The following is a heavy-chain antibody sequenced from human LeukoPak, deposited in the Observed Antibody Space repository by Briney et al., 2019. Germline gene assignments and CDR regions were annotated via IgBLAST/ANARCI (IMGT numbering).Heavy chain of an antibody. CDR3: ARDQNEIQQPEVHGIGC. Sequence: ASVKVSCKASGYTFTGYYMHWVRQAPGQGLEWMGWINPNSGGSNYAQKFQGRVTMTRDTSISTAYMELSRLRSDDTAVYYCARDQNEIQQPEVHGIGCWGQGTLVNVSS. D-gene: IGHD6-13*01. CDR2: INPNSGGS. V-gene: IGHV1-2*02. CDR1: GYTFTGYY. J-gene: IGHJ4*02.